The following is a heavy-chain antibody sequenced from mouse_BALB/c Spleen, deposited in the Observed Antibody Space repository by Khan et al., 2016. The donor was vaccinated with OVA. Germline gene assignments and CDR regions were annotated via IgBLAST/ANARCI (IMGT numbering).Heavy chain of an antibody. D-gene: IGHD1-1*01. V-gene: IGHV9-3*02. CDR2: INTNTGES. CDR1: GYTFTNYG. J-gene: IGHJ3*01. Sequence: QIQLVQSGPELKKPGETVKISCRASGYTFTNYGMNWVKQAPGKGLKWMGWINTNTGESTYAEEFKGRFAFSLETSASTAYLQINNLKNEDTATYFCARGNYYGNNSWFVYWGQGTLVTVSA. CDR3: ARGNYYGNNSWFVY.